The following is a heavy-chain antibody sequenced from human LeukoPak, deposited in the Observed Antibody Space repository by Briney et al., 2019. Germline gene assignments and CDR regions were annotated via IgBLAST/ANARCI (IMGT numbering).Heavy chain of an antibody. Sequence: ASVKVSCKASGYTFTSYGISWVRQAPGQGLEWMGWISAYNGKTNYAQKLQGRVNMTTDTSTSTAYMELRSLRSDDTAVYYCARHTVGVDLADCSSTSCYIGRDAFAIWGQGTMVTVSS. CDR2: ISAYNGKT. CDR1: GYTFTSYG. J-gene: IGHJ3*02. V-gene: IGHV1-18*01. CDR3: ARHTVGVDLADCSSTSCYIGRDAFAI. D-gene: IGHD2-2*02.